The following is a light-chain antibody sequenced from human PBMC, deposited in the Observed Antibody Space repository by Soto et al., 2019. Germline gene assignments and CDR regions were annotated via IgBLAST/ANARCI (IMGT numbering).Light chain of an antibody. J-gene: IGKJ4*01. Sequence: EIVLTQSPGTLSLSPRERATLSCTASQSVSSSYLAWYQQKPGQAPRLLIYGASRRATVIPDRVSGSGSGTDFTITISGLEPEDFEVYYCQQYGSSPHTFGGGTNVEIK. CDR3: QQYGSSPHT. CDR1: QSVSSSY. V-gene: IGKV3-20*01. CDR2: GAS.